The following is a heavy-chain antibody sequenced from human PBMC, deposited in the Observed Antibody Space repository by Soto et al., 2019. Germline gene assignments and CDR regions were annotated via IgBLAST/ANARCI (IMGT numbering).Heavy chain of an antibody. CDR3: AKDKTATPGYFDL. D-gene: IGHD2-15*01. J-gene: IGHJ2*01. CDR2: ISWNSGSI. V-gene: IGHV3-9*01. Sequence: DVQLVESGGGLVQPGRSLRLSCAASGFTFDDYAMHWVRQAPGKGLEWVSGISWNSGSIGYADSVKGRFTISRDNAKNSLYLQMNSLRAEDTALYYCAKDKTATPGYFDLWGRGTLVTVSS. CDR1: GFTFDDYA.